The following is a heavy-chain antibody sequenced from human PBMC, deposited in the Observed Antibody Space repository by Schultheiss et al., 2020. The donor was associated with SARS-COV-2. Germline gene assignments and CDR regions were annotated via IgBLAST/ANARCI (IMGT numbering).Heavy chain of an antibody. V-gene: IGHV1-46*01. CDR1: GYTFTSYY. CDR3: ASTGTTFLGISVYYYGMDV. Sequence: ASVKVSCKASGYTFTSYYMHWVRQAPGQGLEWMGIINPSGGSTSYAQKFQGRVTMTRDTSTSIVYMELSSLRSEDTAVYYCASTGTTFLGISVYYYGMDVWGQGTTVTVSS. J-gene: IGHJ6*02. CDR2: INPSGGST. D-gene: IGHD1-7*01.